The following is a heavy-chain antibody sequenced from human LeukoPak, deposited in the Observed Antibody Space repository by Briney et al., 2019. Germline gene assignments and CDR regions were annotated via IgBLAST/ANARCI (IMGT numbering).Heavy chain of an antibody. CDR1: GASINNYF. CDR3: ATEAVAGSFDI. Sequence: SETLSLTCIVSGASINNYFWTWIRQPAGKGLEWIGRIYTSGSTNYNPSLKSRVTMSVDTSKNQFSLKLSSVTAADTAVYYCATEAVAGSFDIWGQGTMVTVSS. D-gene: IGHD6-19*01. V-gene: IGHV4-4*07. CDR2: IYTSGST. J-gene: IGHJ3*02.